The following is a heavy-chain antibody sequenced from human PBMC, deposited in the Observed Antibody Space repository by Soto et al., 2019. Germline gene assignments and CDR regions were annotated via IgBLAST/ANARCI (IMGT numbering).Heavy chain of an antibody. V-gene: IGHV3-13*01. CDR2: IGVAGDT. CDR1: GFTFSSYD. CDR3: ASGGWGSSWYEGGSRIDY. D-gene: IGHD6-13*01. J-gene: IGHJ4*02. Sequence: EVQLVESGGGLVQPGGSLRLSCAASGFTFSSYDMHWVRQVAGKGLECVSAIGVAGDTYYPDSVNGRFTISRENAKNSLYLQMNSLRAEDTAVYYCASGGWGSSWYEGGSRIDYWGQGTLVTVSS.